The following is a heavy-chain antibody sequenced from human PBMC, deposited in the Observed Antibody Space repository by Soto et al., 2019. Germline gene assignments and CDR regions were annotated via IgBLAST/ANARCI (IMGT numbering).Heavy chain of an antibody. V-gene: IGHV1-3*05. D-gene: IGHD2-21*02. J-gene: IGHJ4*02. CDR1: GYTFTSYA. Sequence: QVQLVQSGAEEKKPGASVKVSCKASGYTFTSYAMHWVRQAPGQRLEWMGWINAGNGNTKYSQKFQGRVTITRDTSASAAYMELSSLRSEDTAVYYCASAWVVVTAPDYWGQGTLVTGSS. CDR2: INAGNGNT. CDR3: ASAWVVVTAPDY.